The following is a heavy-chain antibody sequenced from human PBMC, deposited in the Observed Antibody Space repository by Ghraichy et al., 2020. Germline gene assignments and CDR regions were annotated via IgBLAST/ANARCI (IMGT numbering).Heavy chain of an antibody. CDR3: ARVGFFTMVRGVIRNFDY. Sequence: SETLSLTCTVSGGSVSSGSYYWSWIRQPPGKGLEWIGYIYYSGSTNYNPSLKSRVTISVDTSKNQFSLKLSSVTAADTAVYYCARVGFFTMVRGVIRNFDYWGQGTLVTVSS. V-gene: IGHV4-61*01. CDR2: IYYSGST. D-gene: IGHD3-10*01. CDR1: GGSVSSGSYY. J-gene: IGHJ4*02.